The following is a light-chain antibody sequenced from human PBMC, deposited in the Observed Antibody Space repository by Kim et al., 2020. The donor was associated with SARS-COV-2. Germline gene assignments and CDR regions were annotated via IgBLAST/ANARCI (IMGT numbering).Light chain of an antibody. CDR2: DAS. Sequence: EIVLTQSPATLSLSPGERATLSCRASQSVSSFLAWYQQKPGRAPSLLIYDASNRATGIPARFSASGSETDFTLTITSLEPEDFAVYYCQQRSNWPLTFGGGTKLEIK. CDR1: QSVSSF. J-gene: IGKJ4*01. V-gene: IGKV3-11*01. CDR3: QQRSNWPLT.